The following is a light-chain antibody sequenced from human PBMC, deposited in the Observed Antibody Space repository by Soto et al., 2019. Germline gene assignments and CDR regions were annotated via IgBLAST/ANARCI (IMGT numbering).Light chain of an antibody. V-gene: IGLV1-40*01. CDR2: GHN. J-gene: IGLJ6*01. CDR3: QSYDSSLSGSGG. Sequence: VLVQLASVGDAPGKSVTISWTGSCSHIRAGYEVHCYQPIPATAPNLLISGHNNRPSGVPDPFFGSKSCTSASLTIIGLQAEDEADYYCQSYDSSLSGSGGFGSGTNV. CDR1: CSHIRAGYE.